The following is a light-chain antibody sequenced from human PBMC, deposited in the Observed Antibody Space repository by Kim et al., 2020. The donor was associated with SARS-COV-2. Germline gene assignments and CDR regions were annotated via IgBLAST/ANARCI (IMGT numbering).Light chain of an antibody. CDR1: RGDRGHA. Sequence: SVKLTCTLSRGDRGHAIAWHQQRPEKGPRFLMNLNIDGSHTKGDGIPDRFSGSSSGAVRYLTISSLQSEDEADYYCQTWGTGIRVFGRGTQLTVL. CDR2: LNIDGSH. CDR3: QTWGTGIRV. V-gene: IGLV4-69*01. J-gene: IGLJ3*02.